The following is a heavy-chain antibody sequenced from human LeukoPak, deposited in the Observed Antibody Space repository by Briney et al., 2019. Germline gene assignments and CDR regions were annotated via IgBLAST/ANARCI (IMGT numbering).Heavy chain of an antibody. Sequence: PGGSLRLSCAASGFTFSTYGMHWVRQAPGKGLEWVAFIRYDGSNKYYADSVKGRFTISRDNSKNTLYLQMSSLRAEDTAVYYCARPGSGYLRYYFDYWGQGTLVTVSS. CDR1: GFTFSTYG. J-gene: IGHJ4*02. V-gene: IGHV3-30*02. CDR2: IRYDGSNK. D-gene: IGHD5-12*01. CDR3: ARPGSGYLRYYFDY.